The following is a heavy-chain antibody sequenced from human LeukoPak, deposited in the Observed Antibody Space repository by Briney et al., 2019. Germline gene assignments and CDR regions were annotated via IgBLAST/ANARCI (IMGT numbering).Heavy chain of an antibody. CDR1: GFTFSSYG. D-gene: IGHD3-10*01. CDR3: AKEKSILWFGEPNWFDY. V-gene: IGHV3-30*02. Sequence: GGSLRLSCAASGFTFSSYGMHWVRQAPGKGLEWVAFIRYDGSNKYYADSVKGRFTISRDNSKNTLYLQMNSLRAEDTAVYYCAKEKSILWFGEPNWFDYWGQGTLVTVSS. J-gene: IGHJ4*02. CDR2: IRYDGSNK.